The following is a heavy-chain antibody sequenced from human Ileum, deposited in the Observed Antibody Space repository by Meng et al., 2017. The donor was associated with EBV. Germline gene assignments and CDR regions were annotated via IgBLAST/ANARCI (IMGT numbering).Heavy chain of an antibody. V-gene: IGHV4-4*02. CDR2: IYHSGST. CDR1: GGYISSSNW. CDR3: ARDFGPHQLWY. D-gene: IGHD3-16*01. Sequence: QGKRQGSGPGLVKPSGTLSLTCAVSGGYISSSNWWSWVRQPPGKGLEWIGEIYHSGSTNYNPSLRSRVTISVDKSKNQFSLKLSSVTAADTAVYYCARDFGPHQLWYWGQGTLVTVSS. J-gene: IGHJ4*02.